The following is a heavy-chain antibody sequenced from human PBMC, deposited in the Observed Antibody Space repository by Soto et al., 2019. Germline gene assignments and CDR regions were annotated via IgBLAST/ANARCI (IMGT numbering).Heavy chain of an antibody. CDR2: ISHDGIIK. CDR3: AKVVFGAQSYFYYAMDV. D-gene: IGHD1-26*01. J-gene: IGHJ6*02. CDR1: GFIFSGYG. V-gene: IGHV3-30*18. Sequence: PGGSLRLSCAASGFIFSGYGLHWVRQAPGKGLEWVALISHDGIIKHYADSLKGRFTISRDSSKNTVYLQMSSLTPEDTAVYYCAKVVFGAQSYFYYAMDVWGQGTTVTVSS.